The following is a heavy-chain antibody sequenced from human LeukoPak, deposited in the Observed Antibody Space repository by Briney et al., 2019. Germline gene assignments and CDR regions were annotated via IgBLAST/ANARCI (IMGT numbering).Heavy chain of an antibody. J-gene: IGHJ6*03. CDR3: ARQLYVSGSYYAPMDV. CDR1: GGSFSGYY. V-gene: IGHV4-34*01. CDR2: INHSGST. Sequence: SETLSLTCAVYGGSFSGYYWSWIRQPPGEGLEWIGEINHSGSTNYNPSLKSRLTISVDTSKNQFSLELSSVTAADTALYFCARQLYVSGSYYAPMDVWGKGTTVTISS. D-gene: IGHD3-10*01.